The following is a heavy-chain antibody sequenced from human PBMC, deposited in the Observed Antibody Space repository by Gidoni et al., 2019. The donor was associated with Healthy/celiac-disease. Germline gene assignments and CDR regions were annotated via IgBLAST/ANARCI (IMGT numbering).Heavy chain of an antibody. J-gene: IGHJ3*02. CDR1: GFTFSSYA. CDR2: ISYDGSNK. Sequence: QVQLVESGGGVVQPGRSLRLSCAASGFTFSSYAMHWVRQAPGKGLEWVAVISYDGSNKYYADSVKGRFTISRDNSKNTLYLQMNSLRAEDTAVYYCARQSITGTFGAFDIWGQGTMVTVSS. CDR3: ARQSITGTFGAFDI. D-gene: IGHD1-7*01. V-gene: IGHV3-30*04.